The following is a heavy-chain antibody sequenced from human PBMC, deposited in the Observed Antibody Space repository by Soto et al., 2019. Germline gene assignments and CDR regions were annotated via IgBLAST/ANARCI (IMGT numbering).Heavy chain of an antibody. CDR1: VFTVSDYY. J-gene: IGHJ3*01. V-gene: IGHV3-11*01. D-gene: IGHD3-3*01. Sequence: GSLTLACPASVFTVSDYYMSWIRQAPGKGLEWVSYISSSGSSIYYADAVKGRFTISRDNAENSLYLQMNSLRAEDTAVYYCARGGFLVLSAFDVWGQGTMVTVSS. CDR2: ISSSGSSI. CDR3: ARGGFLVLSAFDV.